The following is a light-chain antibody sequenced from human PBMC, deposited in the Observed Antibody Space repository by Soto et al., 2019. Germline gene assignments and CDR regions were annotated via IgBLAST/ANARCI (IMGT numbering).Light chain of an antibody. CDR2: KAS. Sequence: DIQMTQSPSTLSASVGDRVTIQCRAGHCISSWLAWYQQKPGKAPKLLIYKASSLESGVPSRFSGSGSGTEFTLTISSLQPDDFATYYCQQYNSYSTFGQGTKVDIK. J-gene: IGKJ1*01. V-gene: IGKV1-5*03. CDR3: QQYNSYST. CDR1: HCISSW.